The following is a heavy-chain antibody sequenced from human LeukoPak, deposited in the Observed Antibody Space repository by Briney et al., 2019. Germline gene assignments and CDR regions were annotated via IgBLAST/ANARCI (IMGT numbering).Heavy chain of an antibody. CDR2: IYPRDGST. CDR3: ARDQEGFDY. Sequence: ASVKVSCKASGYTFTNNYLHWVRQAPGQGLEWMGMIYPRDGSTSSAQNFQGRVTVTRDTSTTTVHKELRGLRSEDTAVYYCARDQEGFDYWGQGTVVTVSS. V-gene: IGHV1-46*01. CDR1: GYTFTNNY. J-gene: IGHJ4*02.